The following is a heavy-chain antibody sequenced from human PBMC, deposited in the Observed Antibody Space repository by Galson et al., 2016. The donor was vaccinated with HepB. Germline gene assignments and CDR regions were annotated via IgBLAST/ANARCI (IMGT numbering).Heavy chain of an antibody. D-gene: IGHD1-26*01. CDR1: GFIFSKFA. CDR2: ISESGDKP. Sequence: SLRLSCAASGFIFSKFAMVWFRQTPGKGLEWLSSISESGDKPYYADSVKGRLTISRDNSRSSLYLQMNSLRAENTAVYYCAKNGAASYFSWGQGTLVTVSS. CDR3: AKNGAASYFS. V-gene: IGHV3-23*01. J-gene: IGHJ5*02.